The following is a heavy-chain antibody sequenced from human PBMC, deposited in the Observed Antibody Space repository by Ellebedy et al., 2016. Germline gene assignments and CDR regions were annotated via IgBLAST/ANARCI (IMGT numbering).Heavy chain of an antibody. V-gene: IGHV4-61*01. Sequence: SETLSLTCTVSGYSISNGYYWSWMRQPPGKGLEWIGYFDYRGGAEYNPSLKSRITISGDPSKNQFSLQLRSVTSADTALYYCARGRRSHDQFAPFDFWGQGILVIVST. J-gene: IGHJ4*02. CDR3: ARGRRSHDQFAPFDF. CDR2: FDYRGGA. D-gene: IGHD2-15*01. CDR1: GYSISNGYY.